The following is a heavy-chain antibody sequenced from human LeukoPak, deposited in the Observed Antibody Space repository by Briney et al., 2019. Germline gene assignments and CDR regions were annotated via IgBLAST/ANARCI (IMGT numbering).Heavy chain of an antibody. J-gene: IGHJ4*02. Sequence: GGSLRLSCAASGFTFSGHAMSWVRQAPGKGLDWVSGISGSGDNTYDADSVKGRFTISRDNSKNTVYLQMNSLRAEDTAVYYCARGFRKIEYWGQGTLVTVSS. CDR1: GFTFSGHA. CDR3: ARGFRKIEY. V-gene: IGHV3-23*01. CDR2: ISGSGDNT.